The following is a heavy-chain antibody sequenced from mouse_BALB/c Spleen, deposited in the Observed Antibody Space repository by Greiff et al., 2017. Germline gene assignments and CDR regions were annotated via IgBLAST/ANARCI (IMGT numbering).Heavy chain of an antibody. CDR3: ACGSLYYYAMDY. CDR2: ISSGSSTI. CDR1: GFTFSSFG. Sequence: EVKLVESGGGLVQPGGSRKLSCAASGFTFSSFGMHWVRQAPEKGLEWVAYISSGSSTIYYADTVKGRFTISRDNPKNTLFLQMTSLRSEDTAMYYCACGSLYYYAMDYWGQGTSVTVSS. D-gene: IGHD1-1*01. J-gene: IGHJ4*01. V-gene: IGHV5-17*02.